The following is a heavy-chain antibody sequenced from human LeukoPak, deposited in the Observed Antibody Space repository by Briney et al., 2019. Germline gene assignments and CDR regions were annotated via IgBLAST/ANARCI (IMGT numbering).Heavy chain of an antibody. D-gene: IGHD2-15*01. CDR1: GFTFSDYY. J-gene: IGHJ4*02. V-gene: IGHV3-11*04. CDR3: ASEHCSGGSCYTHYDY. CDR2: ISSSGSTI. Sequence: GGSLRLSCAASGFTFSDYYMSWIRQAPGKGLEWISYISSSGSTIYYADSVKGRFTISRDNAKNSLYLQMNSLRAEDTAVYYCASEHCSGGSCYTHYDYWGQGTLVTVSS.